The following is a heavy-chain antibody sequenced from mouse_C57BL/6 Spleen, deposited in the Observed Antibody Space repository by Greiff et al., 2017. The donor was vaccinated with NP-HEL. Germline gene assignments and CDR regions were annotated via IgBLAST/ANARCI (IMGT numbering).Heavy chain of an antibody. J-gene: IGHJ3*01. V-gene: IGHV1-82*01. CDR3: ARSYDYEGFAY. Sequence: VQLQQSGPELVKPGASVKISCKASGYAFSSSWMNWVKQRPGKGLEWIGRIYPGDGDTNYNGKFKGKATLTADKSSSTAYMQLSSLTSEDSAVYFCARSYDYEGFAYWGQGTLVTVSA. CDR2: IYPGDGDT. D-gene: IGHD2-4*01. CDR1: GYAFSSSW.